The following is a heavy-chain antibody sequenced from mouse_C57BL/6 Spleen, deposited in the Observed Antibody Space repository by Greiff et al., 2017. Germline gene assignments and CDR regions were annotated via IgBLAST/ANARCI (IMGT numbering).Heavy chain of an antibody. CDR1: GYSITSGYY. V-gene: IGHV3-6*01. CDR3: ARGGDYGNYADY. D-gene: IGHD2-1*01. Sequence: DVKLQESGPGLVKPSPSLSLTCSVTGYSITSGYYWNWIRQFPGNKLEWMGYISYDGSNNYNPSLKNRISITRDTSKNQFFLKLNSVTTEDTATYYCARGGDYGNYADYWGQGTTLTVSS. CDR2: ISYDGSN. J-gene: IGHJ2*01.